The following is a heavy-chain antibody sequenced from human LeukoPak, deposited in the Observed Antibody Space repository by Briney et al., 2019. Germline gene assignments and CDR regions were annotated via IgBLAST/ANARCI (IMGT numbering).Heavy chain of an antibody. CDR3: ARDIRLGKLSLAY. CDR1: GYTFTVYY. J-gene: IGHJ4*02. Sequence: ASVKVTCKDSGYTFTVYYMHWVRQAPGQGLEWMGWINPNSGGTNYAQKFQGRVTMTRDTSISTAYMELSRLRSDDTAVYYCARDIRLGKLSLAYWGQGTLVTVSS. CDR2: INPNSGGT. D-gene: IGHD3-16*02. V-gene: IGHV1-2*02.